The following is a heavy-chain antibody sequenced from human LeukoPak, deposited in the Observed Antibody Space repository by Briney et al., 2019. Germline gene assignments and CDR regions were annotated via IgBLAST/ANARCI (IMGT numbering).Heavy chain of an antibody. CDR2: IYHSGST. J-gene: IGHJ6*02. Sequence: SETLSLTCGVSGGSISSSNWWSWVRQPPGKGLEWIGEIYHSGSTNYNPSLKSRVTISVDKSKNQFSLKLSSVTAADTAVYYCARDRRRASMGYYYYGMDVWGQGTTVTVSS. CDR1: GGSISSSNW. CDR3: ARDRRRASMGYYYYGMDV. V-gene: IGHV4-4*02. D-gene: IGHD2/OR15-2a*01.